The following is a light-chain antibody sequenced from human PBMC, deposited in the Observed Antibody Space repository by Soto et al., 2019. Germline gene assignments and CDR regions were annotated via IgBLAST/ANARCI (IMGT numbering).Light chain of an antibody. Sequence: DIVMTQSPATLSVSPGERATLSCRASLTVSTNLAWYQQKPGQAPRLLIYYASTSATGIPARFSGSGSVKEFTLTISSVQSEDSAVYYCQQYNNWPPGATFGPGTKLEIK. CDR1: LTVSTN. CDR3: QQYNNWPPGAT. CDR2: YAS. V-gene: IGKV3-15*01. J-gene: IGKJ3*01.